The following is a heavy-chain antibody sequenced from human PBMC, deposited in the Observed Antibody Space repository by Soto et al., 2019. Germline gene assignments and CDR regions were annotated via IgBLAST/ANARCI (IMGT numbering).Heavy chain of an antibody. V-gene: IGHV4-59*11. CDR1: GASITPLY. CDR2: VSSSGST. Sequence: PSETLSLTCTVSGASITPLYWNWLRQSQGKGLEWIGDVSSSGSTVFNPSLTSRVTVSVDTSKNQFSLKLTSVTAADTAVYYCARDKITGLFDYWGQGTLVTVSS. J-gene: IGHJ4*02. CDR3: ARDKITGLFDY. D-gene: IGHD2-8*02.